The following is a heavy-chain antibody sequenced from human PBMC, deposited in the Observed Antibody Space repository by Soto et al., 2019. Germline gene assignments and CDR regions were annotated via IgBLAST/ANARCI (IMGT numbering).Heavy chain of an antibody. V-gene: IGHV3-30*18. CDR3: GKRSGQGNGWWAFDI. Sequence: GGSLRLSCAASGSTFRSFGMHWVRQAPGKGLEWVAVISYDGSNKYYADSVKGRFTISRDNSKNTVDLQMNSLRAEDTAVYYCGKRSGQGNGWWAFDIWGQGAMVTVS. J-gene: IGHJ3*02. CDR2: ISYDGSNK. D-gene: IGHD6-19*01. CDR1: GSTFRSFG.